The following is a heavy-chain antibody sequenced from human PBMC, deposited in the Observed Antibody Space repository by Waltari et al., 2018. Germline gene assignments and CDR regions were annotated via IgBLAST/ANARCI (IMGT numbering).Heavy chain of an antibody. J-gene: IGHJ6*03. CDR2: IYYSGST. CDR1: GGSISSYY. CDR3: ARGTYDYYYYYMDV. D-gene: IGHD4-17*01. Sequence: QVQLQESGPGLVKPSETLSLTCTVSGGSISSYYWSWIRQPPGKGLEWIGYIYYSGSTNYNPSLKSRVTISVDTSKNQFSLKLSSVTAADTAVYYCARGTYDYYYYYMDVWGKGTTVTVSS. V-gene: IGHV4-59*01.